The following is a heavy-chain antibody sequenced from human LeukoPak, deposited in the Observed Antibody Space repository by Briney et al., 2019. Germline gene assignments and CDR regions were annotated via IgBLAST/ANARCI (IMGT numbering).Heavy chain of an antibody. V-gene: IGHV3-30-3*01. CDR2: VSFDGSDK. Sequence: GGSLRLSCAASGFTFDRYNVHWVRQAPGKGLEWVAVVSFDGSDKYYADSGKGRFTISRDNSKDTLYLQMNSLRTEDTAVYYCARGTRGYTYAIEYWGQGTLVTISS. J-gene: IGHJ4*02. CDR1: GFTFDRYN. CDR3: ARGTRGYTYAIEY. D-gene: IGHD2-8*01.